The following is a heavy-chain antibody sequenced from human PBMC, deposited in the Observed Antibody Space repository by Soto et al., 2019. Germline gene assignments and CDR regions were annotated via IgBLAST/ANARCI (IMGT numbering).Heavy chain of an antibody. CDR1: GFTFSSYA. J-gene: IGHJ4*02. CDR3: AKGSKFTIFSANDF. CDR2: LSGNSGTT. V-gene: IGHV3-23*01. Sequence: EVQLLESGGGLVQPGGSLRLSCAASGFTFSSYAMTWVRQSPGKGLGWVSALSGNSGTTYSADSVKGRFTISRDNSRNTLYLQMSSLRAEDTALYYCAKGSKFTIFSANDFWGQGTLGTVSS. D-gene: IGHD3-3*01.